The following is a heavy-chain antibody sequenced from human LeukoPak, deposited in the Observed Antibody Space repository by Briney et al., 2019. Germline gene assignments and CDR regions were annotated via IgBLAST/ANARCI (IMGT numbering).Heavy chain of an antibody. D-gene: IGHD3-3*01. CDR1: GGSISSGGYS. Sequence: NPSQTLSLTCAVSGGSISSGGYSWSWIRQPPGKGLEWIGYIYHSGSTYYNPSLKSRVTISVDRSKNQFSLKLSSVTAADTAVYYCAREQTFGLEIIKSYFDYWGQGTLVTVSS. CDR3: AREQTFGLEIIKSYFDY. V-gene: IGHV4-30-2*01. J-gene: IGHJ4*02. CDR2: IYHSGST.